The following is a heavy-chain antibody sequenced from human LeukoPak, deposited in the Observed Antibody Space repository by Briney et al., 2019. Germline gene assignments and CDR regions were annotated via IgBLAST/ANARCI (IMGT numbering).Heavy chain of an antibody. D-gene: IGHD6-19*01. CDR2: INHSGST. CDR3: ARSRYSSGWYVYFLH. Sequence: PSETLSLTCAVYGGSFSGYSWSWIRQPLGKGLEWIGEINHSGSTNYNPSLKSRVTISVDTSKNQFSLKLNSVTAADTAVYYCARSRYSSGWYVYFLHWGQGTLVTVSS. CDR1: GGSFSGYS. J-gene: IGHJ1*01. V-gene: IGHV4-34*01.